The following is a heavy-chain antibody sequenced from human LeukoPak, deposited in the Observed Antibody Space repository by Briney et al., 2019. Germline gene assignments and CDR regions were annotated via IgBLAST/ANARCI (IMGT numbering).Heavy chain of an antibody. D-gene: IGHD4-17*01. Sequence: SSETLSLTCTVSGGSISSGDYYWSWIRQPPGKGLEWIGYIYYSGSTYYNPSLKSRVTISVDTSKNQFSLKLSSVTAADTAVYYCARQAPDYGDAFHDYWGQGTLVTVSS. J-gene: IGHJ4*02. CDR2: IYYSGST. V-gene: IGHV4-30-4*01. CDR3: ARQAPDYGDAFHDY. CDR1: GGSISSGDYY.